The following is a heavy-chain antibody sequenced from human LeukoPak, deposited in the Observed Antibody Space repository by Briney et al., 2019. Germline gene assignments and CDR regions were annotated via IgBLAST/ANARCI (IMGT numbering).Heavy chain of an antibody. D-gene: IGHD3-10*01. V-gene: IGHV3-30-3*01. CDR3: ARVQYGNLSGSYRTFFDF. J-gene: IGHJ4*02. Sequence: PGGSLRLSCAASGFTFSSYAMHWVRQAPGKGLEWVAVISYDGSNKYYADSVKGRFTISRDNSKNTLYLQMNSLRVAETAVYYCARVQYGNLSGSYRTFFDFWGQGALVTVSS. CDR1: GFTFSSYA. CDR2: ISYDGSNK.